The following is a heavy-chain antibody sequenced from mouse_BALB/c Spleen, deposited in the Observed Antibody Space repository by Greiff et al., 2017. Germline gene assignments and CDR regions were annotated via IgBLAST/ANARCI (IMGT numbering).Heavy chain of an antibody. J-gene: IGHJ2*01. CDR1: GYTFTSYY. CDR3: TRNPYISPDY. Sequence: QVQLQQSGAELVKPGASVKLSCKASGYTFTSYYMYWVKQRPGQGLEWIGEINPSNGGTNFNEKFKSKATLTVDKSSSTAYMQLSSLTSEDSAVYYCTRNPYISPDYWGQGTTLTVSS. CDR2: INPSNGGT. V-gene: IGHV1S81*02.